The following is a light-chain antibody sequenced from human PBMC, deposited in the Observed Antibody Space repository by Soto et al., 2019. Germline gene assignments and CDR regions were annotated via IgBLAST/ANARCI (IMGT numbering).Light chain of an antibody. V-gene: IGKV1-5*03. J-gene: IGKJ1*01. CDR1: QSMSDW. CDR2: NAS. CDR3: QHYNTFSPA. Sequence: DIQLTQSPSTLSASVGDRVTITCRASQSMSDWLAWYQQKPGKAPKLLIYNASSLESGVPSRFSGSGSGTEFTLTISSLQPDDFATYYCQHYNTFSPAFGQGTKVEIK.